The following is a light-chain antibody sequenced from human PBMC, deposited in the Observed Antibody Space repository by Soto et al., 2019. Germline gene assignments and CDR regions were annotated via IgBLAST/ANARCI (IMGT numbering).Light chain of an antibody. CDR1: ETVATN. CDR2: GAS. V-gene: IGKV3-15*01. J-gene: IGKJ1*01. CDR3: QQYKDWPPWT. Sequence: EVVMTQSPATLSVSPGERATLSCRASETVATNLAWYQQKPGQAPRLLISGASTRATGIPARFSGSGSGTEFTLTISSLQPEDFAVYYCQQYKDWPPWTFGQGTKVDIK.